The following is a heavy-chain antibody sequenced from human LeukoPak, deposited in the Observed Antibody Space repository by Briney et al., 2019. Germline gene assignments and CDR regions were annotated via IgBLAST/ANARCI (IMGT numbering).Heavy chain of an antibody. CDR1: GGSISSSSYY. D-gene: IGHD3-3*01. Sequence: PETLSLTCTVSGGSISSSSYYWGWIRQPPGKGLEWIGSIYYSGSTYYNPSLKSRVTISVDTSKNQFSLKLSSVTAADTAVYYCASMWNDFWSGYSGGYYYMDVWGKGTTVTVSS. CDR3: ASMWNDFWSGYSGGYYYMDV. CDR2: IYYSGST. J-gene: IGHJ6*03. V-gene: IGHV4-39*01.